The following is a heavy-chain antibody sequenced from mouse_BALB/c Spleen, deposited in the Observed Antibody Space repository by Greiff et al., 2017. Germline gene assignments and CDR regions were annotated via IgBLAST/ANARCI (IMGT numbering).Heavy chain of an antibody. Sequence: QVQLKQSGPELVKPGASVKISCKASGYAFSSSWMNWVKQRPGQGLEWIGRIYPGDGDTNYNGKFKGKATLTADKSSSTAYMQLSSLTSVDSAVYFCARSFYGNLDYWGQGTTLTVSS. J-gene: IGHJ2*01. CDR1: GYAFSSSW. V-gene: IGHV1-82*01. CDR3: ARSFYGNLDY. D-gene: IGHD2-10*01. CDR2: IYPGDGDT.